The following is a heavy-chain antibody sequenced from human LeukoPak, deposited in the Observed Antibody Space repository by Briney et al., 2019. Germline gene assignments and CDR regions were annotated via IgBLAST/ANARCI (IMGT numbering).Heavy chain of an antibody. V-gene: IGHV3-23*01. CDR2: ISSSGGST. CDR1: GFTFSSYA. Sequence: GGSLRLSCAASGFTFSSYAMSWVRQTPGKGLEWVSAISSSGGSTYYADSGKGRFTISRDNSKNTLYLQMNSLRAEDTAVYYCAKARYYYDSSVPYYFDYWGQGTLVTVSS. J-gene: IGHJ4*02. D-gene: IGHD3-22*01. CDR3: AKARYYYDSSVPYYFDY.